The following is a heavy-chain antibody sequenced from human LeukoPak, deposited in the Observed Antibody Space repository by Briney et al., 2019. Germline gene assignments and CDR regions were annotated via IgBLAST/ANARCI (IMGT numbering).Heavy chain of an antibody. V-gene: IGHV3-48*03. D-gene: IGHD1-26*01. J-gene: IGHJ4*02. CDR2: ISNSGSNT. Sequence: GGSLRLSCAASGFPFSSYKMDWVRQAPGKGLEWIAYISNSGSNTYYADSVRGRFTISRDNAQDSVYLQMNSLRVEDTAVYYCTKAGSLGSYSPNWGQGTLVSVSS. CDR3: TKAGSLGSYSPN. CDR1: GFPFSSYK.